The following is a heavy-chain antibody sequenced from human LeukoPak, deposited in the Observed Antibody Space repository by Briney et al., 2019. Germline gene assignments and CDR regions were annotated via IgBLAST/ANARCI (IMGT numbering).Heavy chain of an antibody. CDR2: IWYDGSNK. CDR3: ARGAMVRGVRYYYYGMDV. CDR1: GFTFSSYG. D-gene: IGHD3-10*01. V-gene: IGHV3-30*19. Sequence: GRSLRLSCAASGFTFSSYGMHWVRQAPGKGLEWVAVIWYDGSNKYYADSVKGRFTISRDNSKNTLYLQMNSLRAEDTAVYYCARGAMVRGVRYYYYGMDVWGKGTTVTVSS. J-gene: IGHJ6*04.